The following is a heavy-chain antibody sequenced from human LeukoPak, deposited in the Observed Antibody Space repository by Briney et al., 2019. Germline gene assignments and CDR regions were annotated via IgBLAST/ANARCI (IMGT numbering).Heavy chain of an antibody. CDR3: ARGRLRVRGVIINYYYYYMDV. V-gene: IGHV1-8*02. Sequence: ASVKVSCKASGYTFTNYDIHWVRQATGQGLEWMGWMNPNSGNTGYAQKFQGRVTMTRNTSISTAYMELSSLRSEDTAVYYCARGRLRVRGVIINYYYYYMDVWGKGTTVTISS. D-gene: IGHD3-10*01. J-gene: IGHJ6*03. CDR1: GYTFTNYD. CDR2: MNPNSGNT.